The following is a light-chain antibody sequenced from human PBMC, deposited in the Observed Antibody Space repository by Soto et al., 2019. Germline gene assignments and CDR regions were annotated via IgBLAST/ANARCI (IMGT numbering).Light chain of an antibody. CDR1: QSVSSNY. CDR2: GAS. J-gene: IGKJ1*01. CDR3: QQYGSSPRT. Sequence: EIVLTQSPGTLSLFPGERATLSCRASQSVSSNYLAWYQQKPGQAPRPLIYGASSRATGIPDRFSGGGSGTDFTLTISRLEPEDFAVYYCQQYGSSPRTFGQGTKVEIK. V-gene: IGKV3-20*01.